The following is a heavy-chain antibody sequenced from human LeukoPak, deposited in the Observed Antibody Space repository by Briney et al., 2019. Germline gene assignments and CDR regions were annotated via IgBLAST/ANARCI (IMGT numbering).Heavy chain of an antibody. CDR1: GFTFSSYG. J-gene: IGHJ5*02. V-gene: IGHV3-30*03. Sequence: LSGGSLRLSCAASGFTFSSYGMHWVRQAPGKGLEWVAVISYDGSNKYYADSVKGRFTISRDNSKNTLYLQMNSLRAEDTAVYYCARAGGETYSSGWGGNWFDPWGQGTLVTVSS. CDR2: ISYDGSNK. CDR3: ARAGGETYSSGWGGNWFDP. D-gene: IGHD6-19*01.